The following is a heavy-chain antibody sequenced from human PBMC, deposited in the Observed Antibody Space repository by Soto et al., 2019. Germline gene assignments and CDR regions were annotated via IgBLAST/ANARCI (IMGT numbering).Heavy chain of an antibody. J-gene: IGHJ6*01. CDR1: GFTFNNYA. V-gene: IGHV3-23*01. Sequence: EVQLLESGGGLVQPGGSLRLSCAASGFTFNNYAMTWVRQAPGKGLEWVSTISGSDDSTYYADSVKGRLTISRDNSKNALYQQMSSLRAEATALYYCVKDWTGDTCPCMDVWGQGTTVTVSS. D-gene: IGHD2-8*02. CDR3: VKDWTGDTCPCMDV. CDR2: ISGSDDST.